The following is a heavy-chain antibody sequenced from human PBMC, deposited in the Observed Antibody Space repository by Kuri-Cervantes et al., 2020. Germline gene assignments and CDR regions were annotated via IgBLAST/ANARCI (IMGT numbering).Heavy chain of an antibody. CDR2: ISYDGSNK. J-gene: IGHJ4*02. D-gene: IGHD4-17*01. CDR3: ARDSRGPVTIDY. V-gene: IGHV3-30*04. CDR1: GFTFTTYA. Sequence: GGSLRLSCAASGFTFTTYAMHWVRQAPAKGLEWVAVISYDGSNKYYADSVKGRFTISRDNSKNTLYLQMNSLRAEDTAVYYWARDSRGPVTIDYWGQGTLVTVSS.